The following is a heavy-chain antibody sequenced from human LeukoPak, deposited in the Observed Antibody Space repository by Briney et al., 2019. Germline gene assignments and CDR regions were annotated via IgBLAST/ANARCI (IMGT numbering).Heavy chain of an antibody. V-gene: IGHV3-30*03. J-gene: IGHJ5*02. D-gene: IGHD6-13*01. Sequence: QAGGSLRLSCAASGFTFSSYGMHWVRQAPGKGLEWVAVISYDGSNEYYADSVKGRFTISRDNSKNTLYLQLNSLRGEDTAVYYCARDDRRSAAAWSGGFDPWGQGTLVTVSS. CDR3: ARDDRRSAAAWSGGFDP. CDR2: ISYDGSNE. CDR1: GFTFSSYG.